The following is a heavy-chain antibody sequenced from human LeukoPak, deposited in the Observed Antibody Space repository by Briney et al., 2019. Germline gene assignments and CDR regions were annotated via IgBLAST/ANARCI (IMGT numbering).Heavy chain of an antibody. CDR2: IYSGGST. J-gene: IGHJ4*02. Sequence: GGSPRLSCAASGFTVSSNYMSWVRQAPGKGLEWVSVIYSGGSTYYADSVKGRFTISRDNSKNTLYLQMNSLRAEDTAVYYCARDSVQLWFFDYWGQGTLVTVSS. CDR3: ARDSVQLWFFDY. V-gene: IGHV3-66*01. D-gene: IGHD5-18*01. CDR1: GFTVSSNY.